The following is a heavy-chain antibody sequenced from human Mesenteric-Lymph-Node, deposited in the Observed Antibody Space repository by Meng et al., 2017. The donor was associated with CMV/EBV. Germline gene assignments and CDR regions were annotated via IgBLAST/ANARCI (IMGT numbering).Heavy chain of an antibody. CDR1: GFTFSSYS. CDR2: ITSSSGTI. J-gene: IGHJ5*02. V-gene: IGHV3-48*04. Sequence: GGSLRLSCAASGFTFSSYSMNWVRQAPGKGLEWVSSITSSSGTIYYAGSVKGRFTIFRDNAKNSLHLQMNSLRADDTAVYYCARDLQLSTWGQGTLVTVSS. D-gene: IGHD5-18*01. CDR3: ARDLQLST.